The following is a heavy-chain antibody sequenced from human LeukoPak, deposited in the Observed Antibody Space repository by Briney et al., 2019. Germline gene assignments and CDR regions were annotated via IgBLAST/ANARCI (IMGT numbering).Heavy chain of an antibody. Sequence: PSETLSLTCTVSGGSISSYYWSWIRQPPGKGLEWIGYIYYSGSTNYNPSLKSRVTISVDTSKNQFSLKLSSVTAADTAVYYCARGHYYDSSGYYNDYWGQGTLVTVSS. CDR2: IYYSGST. CDR1: GGSISSYY. V-gene: IGHV4-59*01. J-gene: IGHJ4*02. CDR3: ARGHYYDSSGYYNDY. D-gene: IGHD3-22*01.